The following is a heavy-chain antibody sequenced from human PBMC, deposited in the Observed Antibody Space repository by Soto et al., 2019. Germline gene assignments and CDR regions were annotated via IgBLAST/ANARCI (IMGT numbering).Heavy chain of an antibody. CDR3: ARDQITGILDY. D-gene: IGHD1-1*01. J-gene: IGHJ4*02. CDR1: GYTFTSYD. CDR2: INAGNGNT. V-gene: IGHV1-3*05. Sequence: QVQLVQSGAEEKKPGASVKVSCKASGYTFTSYDMHWVRQAPGQRLEWMGWINAGNGNTKYSQKFQGRVTITRDTSASIAYMELSSLRSGDTAVYYCARDQITGILDYWGQGTLVTVSS.